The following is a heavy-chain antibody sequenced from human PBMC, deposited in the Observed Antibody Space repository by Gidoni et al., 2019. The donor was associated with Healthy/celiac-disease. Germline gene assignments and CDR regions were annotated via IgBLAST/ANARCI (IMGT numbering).Heavy chain of an antibody. CDR3: ARDGEGSSGYYNY. CDR2: ISSSSSYI. Sequence: EVQLVESGGGLVKPGGSLRLSCAASGFTFSSYSMNWVRQAPGKGLEWVSSISSSSSYIYYADSVKGRFTISRDNAKNSLYLQMNSLRAEDTAVYCCARDGEGSSGYYNYWGQGTLVTVSS. D-gene: IGHD3-22*01. V-gene: IGHV3-21*01. J-gene: IGHJ4*02. CDR1: GFTFSSYS.